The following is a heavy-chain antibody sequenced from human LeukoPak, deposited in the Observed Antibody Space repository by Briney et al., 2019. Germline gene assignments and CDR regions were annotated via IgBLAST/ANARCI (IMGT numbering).Heavy chain of an antibody. CDR1: GFTFSSYS. CDR2: ISSSSSYI. V-gene: IGHV3-21*01. J-gene: IGHJ4*02. D-gene: IGHD2-15*01. Sequence: GGSLRLSCAASGFTFSSYSMNWVRQAPGKGLEWVSSISSSSSYIYYADSLKGRFTISRDNAKNSLYLQMNSLIAENTAVYYCASLACSVGSCYSYTDYWGQGTLVTVSS. CDR3: ASLACSVGSCYSYTDY.